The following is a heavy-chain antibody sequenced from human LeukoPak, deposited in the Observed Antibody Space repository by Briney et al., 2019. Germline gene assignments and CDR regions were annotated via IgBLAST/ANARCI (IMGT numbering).Heavy chain of an antibody. J-gene: IGHJ6*02. D-gene: IGHD3-10*01. CDR1: GGTFSTGA. V-gene: IGHV1-69*13. Sequence: SVKVSCKASGGTFSTGAISWVRQAPGQGLEWMGGIIPIFGTPNYAQKFQGRVTITADEATTTAYMELSRLRSEDTALYFCARSITMVQVFSISREHPYYYYDMDVWGQGTTVTVSS. CDR2: IIPIFGTP. CDR3: ARSITMVQVFSISREHPYYYYDMDV.